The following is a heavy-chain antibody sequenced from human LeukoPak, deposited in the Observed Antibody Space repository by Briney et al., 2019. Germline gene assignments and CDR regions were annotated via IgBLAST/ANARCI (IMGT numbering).Heavy chain of an antibody. CDR1: GFSLSTSGMC. J-gene: IGHJ4*02. Sequence: SGPALVKPTQTLTLTCTLSGFSLSTSGMCVSWIRQPPGKALEWLARIDWDDDKYYSTSLKTRLTISKDTSKNQVVLTMTNMDPVDTATYYCARIRPQYNYYDSSGYYPSSYYFDYWGQGTLVTVSS. CDR3: ARIRPQYNYYDSSGYYPSSYYFDY. D-gene: IGHD3-22*01. V-gene: IGHV2-70*11. CDR2: IDWDDDK.